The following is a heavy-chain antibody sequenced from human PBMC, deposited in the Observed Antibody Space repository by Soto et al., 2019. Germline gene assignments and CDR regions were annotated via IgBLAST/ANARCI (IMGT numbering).Heavy chain of an antibody. CDR2: ISSSGSTI. V-gene: IGHV3-11*01. CDR1: GFTFSDYY. Sequence: GGSLRLSCAASGFTFSDYYMSWIRQAPGKGLEWVSYISSSGSTIYYADSVKGRFTISRDNAKNSLYLQMNSLRAEDTAVYYCARRLSGIAVAGALYYYYGIDVWGQGTTVTVSS. J-gene: IGHJ6*02. D-gene: IGHD6-19*01. CDR3: ARRLSGIAVAGALYYYYGIDV.